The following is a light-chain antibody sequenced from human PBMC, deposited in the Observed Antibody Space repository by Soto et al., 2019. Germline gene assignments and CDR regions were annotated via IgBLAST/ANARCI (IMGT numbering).Light chain of an antibody. J-gene: IGLJ2*01. CDR1: SSDVGNYNY. V-gene: IGLV2-8*01. Sequence: QSALTQPPSASGSPGQSVTISCTGTSSDVGNYNYVSWYQQHPGKAPKLLIYEVTKRPSGVPDRFSGSKSDNTASLTVSGLQAEDEADYYCISYAGSGNLVVGGGTKVTVL. CDR3: ISYAGSGNLV. CDR2: EVT.